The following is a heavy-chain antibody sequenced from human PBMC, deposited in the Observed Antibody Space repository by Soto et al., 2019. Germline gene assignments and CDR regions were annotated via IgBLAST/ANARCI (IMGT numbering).Heavy chain of an antibody. Sequence: QVQLQESGPGLVKPSETLSLTCTVSGGSVSSGSYYWSWIRQPPGKGLEWIGYIYYSGSTNYNPSLKSRVTISVDTSKNQFSLKLSSVTAADTAVYYCATRGLYGGNSYYWGQGTLVTVSS. V-gene: IGHV4-61*01. CDR1: GGSVSSGSYY. CDR3: ATRGLYGGNSYY. D-gene: IGHD2-21*02. CDR2: IYYSGST. J-gene: IGHJ4*02.